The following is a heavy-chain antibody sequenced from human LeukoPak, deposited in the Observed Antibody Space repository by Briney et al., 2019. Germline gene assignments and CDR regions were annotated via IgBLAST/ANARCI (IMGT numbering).Heavy chain of an antibody. CDR2: INPSGGST. V-gene: IGHV1-46*01. J-gene: IGHJ5*02. D-gene: IGHD1-26*01. CDR1: GYTFTSYY. CDR3: ARDLAPGGWELRFVGYRFDP. Sequence: GASVKASCKASGYTFTSYYMHWVRQAPGQGLEWMGIINPSGGSTSYAQKFQGRVTMTRDTSTSTVYMELSSLRSEDTAVYYCARDLAPGGWELRFVGYRFDPWGQGTLVTVSS.